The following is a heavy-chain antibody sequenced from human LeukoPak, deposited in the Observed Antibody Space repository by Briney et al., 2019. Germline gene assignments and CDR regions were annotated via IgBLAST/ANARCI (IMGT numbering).Heavy chain of an antibody. Sequence: VASVKVSCKASGYTFTSYYMHWVRQAPGQGPEWMGIINPSGGSTSYAQKFQGRVTMTRDTSTSTIYMELSNLRSEDTAVYYCARDTGSYDFWSGYLAGTFDYWGQGTLVTVSS. CDR1: GYTFTSYY. CDR3: ARDTGSYDFWSGYLAGTFDY. D-gene: IGHD3-3*01. J-gene: IGHJ4*02. CDR2: INPSGGST. V-gene: IGHV1-46*01.